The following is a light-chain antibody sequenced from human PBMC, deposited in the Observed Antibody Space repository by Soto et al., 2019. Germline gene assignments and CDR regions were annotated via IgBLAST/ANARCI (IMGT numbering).Light chain of an antibody. CDR3: QQYYSFWT. CDR1: RSVDKW. CDR2: EAS. V-gene: IGKV1-5*02. J-gene: IGKJ1*01. Sequence: DIPMTQSPSTLSASLGDRVTIICRASRSVDKWLAWYQQKSGKAPKLLIYEASHLQSGVPSRFGGSGSGTEFTLTINNLQPEDVARYYCQQYYSFWTFGQGTTVEV.